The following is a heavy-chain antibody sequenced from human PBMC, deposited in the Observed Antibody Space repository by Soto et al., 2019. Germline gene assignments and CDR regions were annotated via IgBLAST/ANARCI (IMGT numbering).Heavy chain of an antibody. V-gene: IGHV1-18*01. D-gene: IGHD3-9*01. CDR3: ARDTIRYFDWLLFPDY. Sequence: QVQLVQSGAEVKKAGASVKVSCKASGYTLTSYGISWVRQAPGQGLEWMGWISAYNGNTNYAQKLQCRVTMTTDTSTSTAYMELRSLRSDDTAVYYCARDTIRYFDWLLFPDYWGQGTQVTVSS. J-gene: IGHJ4*02. CDR2: ISAYNGNT. CDR1: GYTLTSYG.